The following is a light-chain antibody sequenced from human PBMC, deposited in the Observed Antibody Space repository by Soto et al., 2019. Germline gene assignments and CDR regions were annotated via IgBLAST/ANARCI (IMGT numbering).Light chain of an antibody. CDR1: QTITNSY. CDR2: GAS. V-gene: IGKV3-20*01. CDR3: QQYGSSPRT. J-gene: IGKJ2*01. Sequence: EIVLTQSPGTLSLSPGERATHSCRASQTITNSYLAWYQQKPGQAPRLLIYGASSRATGIPDRFSGSGSGTDFTLTISRLESEDFAVYYSQQYGSSPRTFGQGTKLEIK.